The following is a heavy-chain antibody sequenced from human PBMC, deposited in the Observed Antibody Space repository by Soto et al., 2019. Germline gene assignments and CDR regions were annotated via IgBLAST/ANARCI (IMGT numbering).Heavy chain of an antibody. Sequence: GSLRLSCTASGFSFSTHAMSWVRQAPGKGLEWVSSISSGGTTTFYAASVEGRFTISRDKSKNTLYLQMNSLRADDTAVYYCAREGGSIGGCFGRTFASWGQGTQVT. CDR2: ISSGGTTT. CDR1: GFSFSTHA. CDR3: AREGGSIGGCFGRTFAS. V-gene: IGHV3-23*01. D-gene: IGHD3-3*01. J-gene: IGHJ4*02.